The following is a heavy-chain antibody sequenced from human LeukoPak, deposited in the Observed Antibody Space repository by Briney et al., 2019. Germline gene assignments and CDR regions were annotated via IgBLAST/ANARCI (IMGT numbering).Heavy chain of an antibody. Sequence: GGSLRLSCAASGFTFSRYWMHWVRQAPGKGLVWVSRINSDGSSTSYADSVKGRFTISRDNAKNTLYLQMNSLRAEDTAVYYCARGSGSFQYSFDYWGQGTLVTVSS. J-gene: IGHJ4*02. D-gene: IGHD1-26*01. V-gene: IGHV3-74*01. CDR2: INSDGSST. CDR1: GFTFSRYW. CDR3: ARGSGSFQYSFDY.